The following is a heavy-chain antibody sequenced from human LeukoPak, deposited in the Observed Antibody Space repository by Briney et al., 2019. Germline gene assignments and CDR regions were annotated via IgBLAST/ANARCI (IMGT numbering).Heavy chain of an antibody. Sequence: QPGGSLRLSCAASGFTFSSYWMSWVRQAPGKGLEWVANIKQDGSEKYYVDSVKGRFTISRDNAKNSLYLQMNSLRAEDTAVYYCARGVGNYRYYFDYWGQGTLVTVSS. V-gene: IGHV3-7*01. CDR1: GFTFSSYW. CDR2: IKQDGSEK. J-gene: IGHJ4*02. D-gene: IGHD3-22*01. CDR3: ARGVGNYRYYFDY.